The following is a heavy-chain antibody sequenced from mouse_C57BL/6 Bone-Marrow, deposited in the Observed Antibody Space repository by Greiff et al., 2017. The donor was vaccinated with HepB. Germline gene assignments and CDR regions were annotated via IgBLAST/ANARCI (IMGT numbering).Heavy chain of an antibody. J-gene: IGHJ2*01. CDR2: IDPSDSYT. V-gene: IGHV1-69*01. Sequence: QVQLQQPGAELVMPGASVKLSCKASGYTFTSYWMHWVKQRPGQGLEWIGEIDPSDSYTNYNQKFKGKSTLTVDKSSSTAYMQLSSLTSEDSAVYYCAREGNYYGSSWNYWGQGTTLTVSS. D-gene: IGHD1-1*01. CDR3: AREGNYYGSSWNY. CDR1: GYTFTSYW.